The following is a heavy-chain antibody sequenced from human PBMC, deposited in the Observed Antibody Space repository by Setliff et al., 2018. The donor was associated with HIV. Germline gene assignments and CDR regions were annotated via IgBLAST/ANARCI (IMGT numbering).Heavy chain of an antibody. J-gene: IGHJ6*03. CDR3: VKDGSVSGRNYYYMDV. CDR2: ISWDSDFI. CDR1: GFTFDYHV. V-gene: IGHV3-9*01. D-gene: IGHD6-19*01. Sequence: GGSLRLSCAASGFTFDYHVMYWVRQAPGKGLEWVSTISWDSDFIACADSAEGRFTISRDNARNSLYLLMNRLTAEDTASYYCVKDGSVSGRNYYYMDVWGKGTTVTVSS.